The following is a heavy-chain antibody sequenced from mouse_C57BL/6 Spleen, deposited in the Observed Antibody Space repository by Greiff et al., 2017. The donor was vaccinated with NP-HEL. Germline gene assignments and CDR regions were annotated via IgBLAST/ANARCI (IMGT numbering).Heavy chain of an antibody. D-gene: IGHD2-10*01. CDR2: INPGSGGT. V-gene: IGHV1-54*01. Sequence: QVQLKQSGAELVRPGTSVKVSCKASGYAFTNYLIEWVKQRPGQGLEWIGVINPGSGGTNYNEKFKGKATLTADKSSSTAYMQLSSLTSEDSAVYFCAREGGPYYRNYSPWLAYWGQGTLVTVSA. J-gene: IGHJ3*01. CDR1: GYAFTNYL. CDR3: AREGGPYYRNYSPWLAY.